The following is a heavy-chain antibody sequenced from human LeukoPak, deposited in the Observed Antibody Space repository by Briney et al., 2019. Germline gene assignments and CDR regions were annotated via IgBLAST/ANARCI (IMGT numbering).Heavy chain of an antibody. Sequence: HPGGSLRLSCAASGFTFSDYYVSWMRQSPRKGLEWVSIMYSGGSTDYADSVKGRFIISRDHSKNTLYLQMNSLRAEDTAVYYCARDRYCSGGSCYGDAFDLWGQGTMVTVSS. J-gene: IGHJ3*01. V-gene: IGHV3-53*01. CDR2: MYSGGST. D-gene: IGHD2-15*01. CDR1: GFTFSDYY. CDR3: ARDRYCSGGSCYGDAFDL.